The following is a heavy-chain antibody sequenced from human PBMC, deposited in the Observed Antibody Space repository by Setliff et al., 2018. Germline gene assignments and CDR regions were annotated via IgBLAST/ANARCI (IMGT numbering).Heavy chain of an antibody. J-gene: IGHJ4*02. Sequence: PGGSLRLSCAASGFTVSSNYMSWVRQAPGKGLEWVSVIYSDGSTYHADSVKGRFTIPRDNSKNTLYLQMNSLRAEDTAVYYCAREGVSTSLTGGNGGQGTLVTVSS. CDR1: GFTVSSNY. D-gene: IGHD3-9*01. CDR2: IYSDGST. V-gene: IGHV3-66*01. CDR3: AREGVSTSLTGGN.